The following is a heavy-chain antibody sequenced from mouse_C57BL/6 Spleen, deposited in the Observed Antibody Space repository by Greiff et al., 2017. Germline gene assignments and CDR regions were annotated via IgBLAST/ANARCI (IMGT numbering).Heavy chain of an antibody. CDR3: ARVYGSTRGYFDY. D-gene: IGHD2-2*01. CDR2: ISDGGSYT. V-gene: IGHV5-4*03. CDR1: GFTFSSYA. J-gene: IGHJ2*01. Sequence: EVMLVESGGGLVKPGGSLKLSCAASGFTFSSYAMSWVRQTPEKRLEWVATISDGGSYTYYPDNVKGRFTISRDNAKNNLYLQMSHLKSEDTAMYYCARVYGSTRGYFDYWGQGTTLTVSS.